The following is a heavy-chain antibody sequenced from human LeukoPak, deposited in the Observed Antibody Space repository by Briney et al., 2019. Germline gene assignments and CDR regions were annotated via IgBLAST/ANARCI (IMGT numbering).Heavy chain of an antibody. Sequence: KPSETLSLTCAVYGGSCDDYYCSWLRQPPGKGLEWIGEIHPSGIFYYNSSLLSRVTISIVTSKSQFSLRLTSVTAADTAFYYCARGRDRSKAGDHWGQGSLVTVSS. CDR2: IHPSGIF. V-gene: IGHV4-34*01. J-gene: IGHJ4*02. CDR1: GGSCDDYY. CDR3: ARGRDRSKAGDH. D-gene: IGHD5-24*01.